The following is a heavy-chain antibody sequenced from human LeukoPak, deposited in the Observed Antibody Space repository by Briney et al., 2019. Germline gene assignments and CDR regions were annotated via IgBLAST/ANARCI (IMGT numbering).Heavy chain of an antibody. J-gene: IGHJ4*02. CDR3: ASPTYSSGYFLEGEDYFDY. CDR1: GFIFSTYA. CDR2: ISYDGSNK. D-gene: IGHD3-22*01. V-gene: IGHV3-30-3*01. Sequence: GGSLRLSCAASGFIFSTYAIHWVRQAPGKGLEWVAVISYDGSNKSYTDSVKGRFTISRDNSKNTLYLQMNSLRAEDSAVYYCASPTYSSGYFLEGEDYFDYWGQGTLVTVSS.